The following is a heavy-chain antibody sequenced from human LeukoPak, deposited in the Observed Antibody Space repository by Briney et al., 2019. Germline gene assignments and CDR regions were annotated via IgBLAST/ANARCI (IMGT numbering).Heavy chain of an antibody. J-gene: IGHJ5*02. Sequence: SVKVSCKASGGTFSSYTISWVRQAPGQGLEWMGRIIPILGIANYAQKFQGRVTIIADKSTSTAYMELSSLRSEDTAVYYCARDGYETYYYGSGSYSNWFDPWGQGTLVTVSS. V-gene: IGHV1-69*04. CDR2: IIPILGIA. CDR1: GGTFSSYT. CDR3: ARDGYETYYYGSGSYSNWFDP. D-gene: IGHD3-10*01.